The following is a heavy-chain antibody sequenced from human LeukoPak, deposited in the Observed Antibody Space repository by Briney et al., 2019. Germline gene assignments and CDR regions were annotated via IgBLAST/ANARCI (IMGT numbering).Heavy chain of an antibody. CDR3: ARVVFGVVITSNWFDP. V-gene: IGHV4-59*01. CDR2: IYYSGST. J-gene: IGHJ5*02. Sequence: SQTLSLTCTVSGGSISSYYWSWIRQPPGKGLKWIGYIYYSGSTNYNPSLKSRVTISVDTSKNQFSLKLSSVTAADTAVYYCARVVFGVVITSNWFDPWGQGTLVTVSS. D-gene: IGHD3-3*01. CDR1: GGSISSYY.